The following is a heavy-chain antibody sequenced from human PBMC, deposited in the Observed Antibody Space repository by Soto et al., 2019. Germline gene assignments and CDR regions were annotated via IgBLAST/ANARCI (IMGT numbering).Heavy chain of an antibody. V-gene: IGHV2-5*02. J-gene: IGHJ4*02. CDR1: GFSLSTSGVG. CDR3: TLSTIVRTILPFDF. Sequence: QITLKESGPTLVKPTQTLTLTCTLSGFSLSTSGVGVGWIRQPPGKALEWLALIYWDDDKRYSPSLKSRVTITQDTSKNQVALTMTNMDLVDTPTYYCTLSTIVRTILPFDFWVQGTLVTVSS. CDR2: IYWDDDK. D-gene: IGHD5-12*01.